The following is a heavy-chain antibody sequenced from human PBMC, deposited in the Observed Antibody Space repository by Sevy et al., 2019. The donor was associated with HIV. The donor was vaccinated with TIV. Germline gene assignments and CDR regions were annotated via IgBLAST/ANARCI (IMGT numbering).Heavy chain of an antibody. V-gene: IGHV3-11*01. CDR1: GFTFSDYY. CDR2: ISSSGSTI. CDR3: AREQLWTSSRPYYYYGMDV. D-gene: IGHD5-18*01. J-gene: IGHJ6*02. Sequence: GRSLRLSCAASGFTFSDYYMSWIRQAPGKGLEWVSYISSSGSTIYYADSVKGRFTISRDNAKNSLYLQMNSLRAEDTAVYYCAREQLWTSSRPYYYYGMDVWGQGTTVTVSS.